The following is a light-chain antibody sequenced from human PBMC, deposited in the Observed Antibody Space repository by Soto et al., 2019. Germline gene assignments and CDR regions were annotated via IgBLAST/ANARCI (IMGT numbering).Light chain of an antibody. J-gene: IGLJ3*02. V-gene: IGLV2-14*01. CDR3: TSYSRYSVLV. CDR2: EVS. CDR1: SSDIGGYKY. Sequence: QSALTQPASVSGSPGQSITISCTGTSSDIGGYKYVSWYQQHPGKAPKLIIFEVSNRPSGVSDRFSGSNSGNTASLTISGLQAEDEAYYYCTSYSRYSVLVFGGGTKVTVL.